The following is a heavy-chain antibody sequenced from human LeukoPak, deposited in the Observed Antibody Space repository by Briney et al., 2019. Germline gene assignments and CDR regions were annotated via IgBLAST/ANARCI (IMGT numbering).Heavy chain of an antibody. Sequence: GGSLRLSCAASGFTFSSYGMHWVRQAPGKGLEWVAFIRYDGSNKYYADSVKGQFTISRDNSKNTLYLQMNSLRAEDTAVYYCASPSASYSGSYCLDYWGQGTLVTVSS. D-gene: IGHD1-26*01. V-gene: IGHV3-30*02. CDR3: ASPSASYSGSYCLDY. CDR2: IRYDGSNK. J-gene: IGHJ4*02. CDR1: GFTFSSYG.